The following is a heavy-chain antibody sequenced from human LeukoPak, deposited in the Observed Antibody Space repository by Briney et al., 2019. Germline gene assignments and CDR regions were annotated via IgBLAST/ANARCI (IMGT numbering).Heavy chain of an antibody. CDR3: ATGVNGWGDFDY. Sequence: ASVKVSCKASGYTFTGYYMHWVRQAPGQGLEWMGWINPNSGGTNYAQKFQGRVTMTRDTSISTAYMELSSLRSEDTAVYYCATGVNGWGDFDYWGQGTLVTVSS. J-gene: IGHJ4*02. CDR1: GYTFTGYY. CDR2: INPNSGGT. D-gene: IGHD3-16*01. V-gene: IGHV1-2*02.